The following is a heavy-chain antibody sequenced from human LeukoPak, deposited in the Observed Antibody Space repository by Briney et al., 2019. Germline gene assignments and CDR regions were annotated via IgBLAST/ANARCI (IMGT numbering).Heavy chain of an antibody. CDR1: GFTFSSYS. D-gene: IGHD1-26*01. V-gene: IGHV3-72*01. CDR2: GRDKARSYTT. J-gene: IGHJ3*02. Sequence: GGPLRLSCAASGFTFSSYSMNWVRQAPGKGLEWVGRGRDKARSYTTDYAASVKGRFTISRDDSKSSVYLQMNSLKTEDTAMYYCVRIDMGAASRDAFDIWGQGTMVTVSS. CDR3: VRIDMGAASRDAFDI.